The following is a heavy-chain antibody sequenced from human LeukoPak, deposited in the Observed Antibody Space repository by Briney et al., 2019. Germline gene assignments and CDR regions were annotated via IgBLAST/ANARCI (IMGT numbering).Heavy chain of an antibody. V-gene: IGHV3-30*04. Sequence: PGRSLRLSCAASGFTFRSYAMHWVRQAPGKGLEWVAVISYDGSNKYYADSVKGRFTISRDNSKNTLYLQMNSLRAEDTAVYYCAREGSSGSLFDYWGQGTLVTVSS. CDR2: ISYDGSNK. D-gene: IGHD3-22*01. CDR3: AREGSSGSLFDY. CDR1: GFTFRSYA. J-gene: IGHJ4*02.